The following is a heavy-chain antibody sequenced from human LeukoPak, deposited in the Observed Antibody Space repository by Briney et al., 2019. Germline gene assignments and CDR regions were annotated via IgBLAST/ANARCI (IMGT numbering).Heavy chain of an antibody. CDR3: ARDGSSSGVDY. CDR1: GGSISSGDYY. Sequence: SETLSLTCTVSGGSISSGDYYWSWIRQPPGKGLEWIGYIYYSGSTYYNPSLKSRVTISVDTSKNQFSLKLSSVTAADTAVYYCARDGSSSGVDYWGQGTLVTVSS. CDR2: IYYSGST. J-gene: IGHJ4*02. D-gene: IGHD6-6*01. V-gene: IGHV4-30-4*08.